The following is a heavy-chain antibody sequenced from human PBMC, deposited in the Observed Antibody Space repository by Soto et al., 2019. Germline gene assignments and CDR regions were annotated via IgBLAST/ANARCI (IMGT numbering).Heavy chain of an antibody. CDR3: ARGPLPYSNYGWGYYYGMDV. CDR2: INHSGST. D-gene: IGHD4-4*01. CDR1: GGSFSGYY. V-gene: IGHV4-34*01. Sequence: SETLSLTCAVYGGSFSGYYWSWIRQPPGKGLEWIGEINHSGSTNYNPSLKSRVTISVDTSKNQFSLKLSSVTAADTAVYYCARGPLPYSNYGWGYYYGMDVWGQGTTVTVSS. J-gene: IGHJ6*02.